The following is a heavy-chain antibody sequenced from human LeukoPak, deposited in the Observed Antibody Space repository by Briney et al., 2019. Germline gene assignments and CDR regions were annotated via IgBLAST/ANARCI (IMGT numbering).Heavy chain of an antibody. CDR1: GFTFSSYA. CDR3: ARDRPDIVVVVAAHEDY. CDR2: ISSSSSYI. Sequence: PGGSLRLSCAASGFTFSSYAMSWVRQAPGKGLEWVSSISSSSSYIYYADSVKGRFTISRDNAKNSLYLQMNSLRAEDTAVYYCARDRPDIVVVVAAHEDYWGQGTLVTVSS. J-gene: IGHJ4*02. V-gene: IGHV3-21*01. D-gene: IGHD2-15*01.